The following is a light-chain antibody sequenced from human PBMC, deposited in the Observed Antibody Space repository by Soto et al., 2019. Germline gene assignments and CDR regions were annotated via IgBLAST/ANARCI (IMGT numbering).Light chain of an antibody. V-gene: IGKV3-20*01. CDR1: QSVSSSY. CDR2: GAS. CDR3: QQYDSSPLT. Sequence: EIVLTQSPGTLSLSPGERATLSCRASQSVSSSYLAWYQQKPGQAPRLLIYGASSRASGIPDRFSGSGSGTDFTLTMSRVEPEDFAVYYCQQYDSSPLTFGGGTKVEIK. J-gene: IGKJ4*01.